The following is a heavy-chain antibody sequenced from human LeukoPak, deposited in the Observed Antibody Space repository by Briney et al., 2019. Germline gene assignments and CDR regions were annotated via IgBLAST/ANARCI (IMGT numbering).Heavy chain of an antibody. D-gene: IGHD2-21*02. J-gene: IGHJ6*02. V-gene: IGHV1-2*02. CDR1: GYTFTGYY. Sequence: ASVKVSCKASGYTFTGYYMHWVRQAPGQGLEWMGWINPNSGGTNYAQKFQGRVTMTRDTSISTAYMELSRLRSDDTAVYYCAREMVTPYYYGMYVWGQGTTVTVSS. CDR2: INPNSGGT. CDR3: AREMVTPYYYGMYV.